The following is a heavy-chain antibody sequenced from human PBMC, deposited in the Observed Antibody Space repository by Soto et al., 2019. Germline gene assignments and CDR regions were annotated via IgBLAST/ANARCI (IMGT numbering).Heavy chain of an antibody. CDR3: ARRSGGRCYNY. CDR2: IYYDGSP. D-gene: IGHD2-15*01. V-gene: IGHV4-39*01. J-gene: IGHJ4*02. Sequence: PSETLSLTCTVSGGSVYGEGYYWGWIRKPPGKGLEWIGNIYYDGSPYYNPTVRGRVTISLDASKNQFFLRLRSVTVADTAEYYCARRSGGRCYNYWGPGTVVTVSS. CDR1: GGSVYGEGYY.